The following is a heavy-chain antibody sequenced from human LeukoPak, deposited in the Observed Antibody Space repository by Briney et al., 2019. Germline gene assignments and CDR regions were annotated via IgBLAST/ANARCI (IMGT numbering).Heavy chain of an antibody. D-gene: IGHD3-22*01. Sequence: GGSLRLSCAASGITFATHAMSWVRQAPGKGLEWVSGISGSGGSTYYADSVKGRFTISRDNSKNTLYLQMNSLRAEDTAVYYCAKDLSIRYYYDGSGPRDGMDVWGQGTTVTVSS. V-gene: IGHV3-23*01. CDR3: AKDLSIRYYYDGSGPRDGMDV. CDR1: GITFATHA. CDR2: ISGSGGST. J-gene: IGHJ6*02.